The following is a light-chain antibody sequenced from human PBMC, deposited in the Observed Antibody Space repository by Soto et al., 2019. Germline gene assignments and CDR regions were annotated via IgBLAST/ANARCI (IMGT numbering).Light chain of an antibody. V-gene: IGLV2-8*01. Sequence: QSVLTQPPSASGSPGQSVTISCTGTSSDVGGYNYVSWYQQHPGKAPKLMIYEVSKRPSGVPDRFSGSKSGNTASLTVSGLQADDEDDYYCSSYAGRNPVVFGGGTKLTVL. J-gene: IGLJ2*01. CDR3: SSYAGRNPVV. CDR2: EVS. CDR1: SSDVGGYNY.